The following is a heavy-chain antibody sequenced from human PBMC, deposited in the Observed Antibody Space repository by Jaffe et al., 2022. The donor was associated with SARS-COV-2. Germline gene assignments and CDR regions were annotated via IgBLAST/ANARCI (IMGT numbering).Heavy chain of an antibody. CDR2: IFTSGST. V-gene: IGHV4-61*02. CDR3: ARDSRGAFDY. Sequence: QVQLQESGPGLVKPSQTLSLTCTVSGGSISSGSYYWSWIRQPAGKGLEWIGRIFTSGSTNYNPSLKSRVTISVDTSKSQFSLKLSSVTAADTAVYYCARDSRGAFDYWGQGTLVTVSS. CDR1: GGSISSGSYY. J-gene: IGHJ4*02.